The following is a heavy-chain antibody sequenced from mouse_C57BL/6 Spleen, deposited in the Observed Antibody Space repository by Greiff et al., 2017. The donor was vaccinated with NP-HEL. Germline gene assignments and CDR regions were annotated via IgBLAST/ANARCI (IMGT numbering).Heavy chain of an antibody. Sequence: VQLKQSGPELVKPGASVKISCKASGYAFSSSWMNWVKQRPGKGLEWIGRIYPGDGDTNYNGKFKGKATLTADKSSSTAYMQLSSLTSEDSAVYFCARRGTTVVDFDYWGQGTTLTVSS. D-gene: IGHD1-1*01. V-gene: IGHV1-82*01. CDR1: GYAFSSSW. CDR3: ARRGTTVVDFDY. CDR2: IYPGDGDT. J-gene: IGHJ2*01.